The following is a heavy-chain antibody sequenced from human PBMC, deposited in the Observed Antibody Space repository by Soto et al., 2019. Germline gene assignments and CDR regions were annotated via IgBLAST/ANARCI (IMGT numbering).Heavy chain of an antibody. CDR2: IIPIFGTA. CDR1: GGTFSSYA. D-gene: IGHD4-4*01. CDR3: ARAGSTVTAYYCYGRDV. V-gene: IGHV1-69*13. J-gene: IGHJ6*02. Sequence: GASVKVSCKASGGTFSSYAISWVRQAPGQGLEWMGGIIPIFGTANYAQKFQGRVTITADESTSTAYMELSSLRSEDTAVYYCARAGSTVTAYYCYGRDVCGRGTTVTVSS.